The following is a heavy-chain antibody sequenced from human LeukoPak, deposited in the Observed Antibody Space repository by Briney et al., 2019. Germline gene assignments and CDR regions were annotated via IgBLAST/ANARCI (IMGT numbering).Heavy chain of an antibody. CDR1: GFTFSNYG. Sequence: GGSLRLSCAASGFTFSNYGMNWVRQAPGKGLEWVSSISSSGTYIYYADSMKGRFTISRDNAKNSLYLQMDSLRAEDTAVYYCARPRGWERRWYFDLWGRGTLVTDSS. J-gene: IGHJ2*01. CDR3: ARPRGWERRWYFDL. D-gene: IGHD1-26*01. CDR2: ISSSGTYI. V-gene: IGHV3-21*01.